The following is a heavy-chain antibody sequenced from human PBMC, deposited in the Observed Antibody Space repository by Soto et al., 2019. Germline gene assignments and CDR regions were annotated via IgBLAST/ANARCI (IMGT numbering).Heavy chain of an antibody. Sequence: SLRLSCPSSGFTFIDSYMNCIRQAPGQGLEWISYISHSGTTISYADSVKGRFTISRDNADNSLILQMNSLRAEDTAVYYCARDRVEGAGWFDPWGQGTLVTVSS. CDR3: ARDRVEGAGWFDP. CDR2: ISHSGTTI. V-gene: IGHV3-11*01. CDR1: GFTFIDSY. J-gene: IGHJ5*02. D-gene: IGHD1-26*01.